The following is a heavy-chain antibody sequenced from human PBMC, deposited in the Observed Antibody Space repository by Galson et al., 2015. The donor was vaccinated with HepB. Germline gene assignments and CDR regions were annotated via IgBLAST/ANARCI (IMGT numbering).Heavy chain of an antibody. CDR3: ASRHSYFRSGTWYNVSDY. Sequence: SVKVSCKASGDSLAGYAINWVRQAPGQGLEWMGGIFPIFGTTHYLQKFQGRVSITADDSTNTAYMDLTSLTSEDTAMYYCASRHSYFRSGTWYNVSDYWGQGTLVTVSS. CDR2: IFPIFGTT. J-gene: IGHJ4*02. V-gene: IGHV1-69*13. CDR1: GDSLAGYA. D-gene: IGHD3-10*01.